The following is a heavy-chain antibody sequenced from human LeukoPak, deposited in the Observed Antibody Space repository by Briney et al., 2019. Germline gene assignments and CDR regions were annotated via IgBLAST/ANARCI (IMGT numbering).Heavy chain of an antibody. Sequence: PSETLSLTCTVSDGSISSGSYYWSWIRQPAGKGLEWIGRIYTSGSTNYNPSLKSRVTISVDTSKNQFSLKLSSVTAADTAVYYCARGNRIAAVWGQGTLVTVSS. D-gene: IGHD6-25*01. CDR2: IYTSGST. J-gene: IGHJ4*02. CDR3: ARGNRIAAV. CDR1: DGSISSGSYY. V-gene: IGHV4-61*02.